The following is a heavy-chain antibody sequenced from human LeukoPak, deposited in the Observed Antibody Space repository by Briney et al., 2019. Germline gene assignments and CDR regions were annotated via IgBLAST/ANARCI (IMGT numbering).Heavy chain of an antibody. D-gene: IGHD1-26*01. V-gene: IGHV3-7*01. CDR1: GFTFSSYW. J-gene: IGHJ4*02. CDR2: IKQDGSEK. CDR3: ARERVGATTFAGKNYFDY. Sequence: GGSLRLSCAATGFTFSSYWMSWVRQAPGKGLEWVASIKQDGSEKYYVDSVKGRFTISRDNAKNSLYLQMNSLRAEDTAVYYCARERVGATTFAGKNYFDYWGQGTLVTVSS.